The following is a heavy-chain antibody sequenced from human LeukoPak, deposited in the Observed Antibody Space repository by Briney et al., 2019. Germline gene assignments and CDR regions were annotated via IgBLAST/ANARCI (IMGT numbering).Heavy chain of an antibody. D-gene: IGHD4-17*01. Sequence: SGTLSLTCAVSGGSIGSSNWWSWVRQPPGKGLEWIGEIYHTGSTNYNPSLKSRVTISVDTSKNQFSLKLSSVTAADTAVYYCAREGAYGDYNYWGQGTLVTVSS. V-gene: IGHV4-4*02. CDR3: AREGAYGDYNY. CDR1: GGSIGSSNW. CDR2: IYHTGST. J-gene: IGHJ4*02.